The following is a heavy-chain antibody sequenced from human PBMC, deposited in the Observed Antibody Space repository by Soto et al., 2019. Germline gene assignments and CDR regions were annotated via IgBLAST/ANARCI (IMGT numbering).Heavy chain of an antibody. CDR1: GGSISSGAYY. CDR3: ARSGYSYGPNPLLY. D-gene: IGHD5-18*01. V-gene: IGHV4-31*03. Sequence: PSETLSLTCTVSGGSISSGAYYWSWIRQHPGKGLEWIGYIYYSGSTYYNPSLKSRVTISVDTSKNQFSLKLSSVTAADTAVYYCARSGYSYGPNPLLYWGQGTLVTVS. J-gene: IGHJ4*02. CDR2: IYYSGST.